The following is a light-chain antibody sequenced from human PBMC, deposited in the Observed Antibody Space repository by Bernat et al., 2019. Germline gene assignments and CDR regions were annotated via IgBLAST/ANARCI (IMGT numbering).Light chain of an antibody. V-gene: IGKV1-27*01. CDR3: QKYNSVPLT. CDR1: QGIRND. J-gene: IGKJ4*01. CDR2: AAS. Sequence: DIQMTQSPSSLSAYVGDRVTITCRASQGIRNDLAWYQQKQGKLPKLLIYAASTLQSGVPYRFSGSGSGTDFTLTISSLQPEDVATYYCQKYNSVPLTFGGGTKVEI.